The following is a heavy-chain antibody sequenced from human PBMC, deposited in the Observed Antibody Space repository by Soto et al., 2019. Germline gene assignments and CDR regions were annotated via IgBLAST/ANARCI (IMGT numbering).Heavy chain of an antibody. Sequence: PGGSLRLSCAASGFTFSGSAMHWVRQASGKGLEWVGRIRNKANNFATAYAASVKGRFTISRDDSKNTAYLQMNSLKTEDTAVYYCTARADDTFLEYWAQGSLVTVSS. D-gene: IGHD3-3*01. CDR1: GFTFSGSA. CDR2: IRNKANNFAT. J-gene: IGHJ4*02. V-gene: IGHV3-73*01. CDR3: TARADDTFLEY.